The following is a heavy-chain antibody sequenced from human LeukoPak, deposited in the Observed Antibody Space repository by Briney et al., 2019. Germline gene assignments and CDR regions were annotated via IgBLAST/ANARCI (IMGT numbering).Heavy chain of an antibody. CDR2: ISTTGSTI. D-gene: IGHD3-16*02. CDR3: ARGPPLFDP. Sequence: GGSLRLSCAASGFTFSSYSMNWVRQAPGRGLEWVSYISTTGSTIYYADSVKGRFTISRDNAKNSLYLQMDSLRAEDTAVYYCARGPPLFDPWGQGTLVTVSS. V-gene: IGHV3-48*01. J-gene: IGHJ5*02. CDR1: GFTFSSYS.